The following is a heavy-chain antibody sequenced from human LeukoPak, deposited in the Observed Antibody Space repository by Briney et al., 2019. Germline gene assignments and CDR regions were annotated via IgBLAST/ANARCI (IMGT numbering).Heavy chain of an antibody. CDR3: ARDRVMRFLEWLSPADAFDI. CDR2: ISYDGSNK. D-gene: IGHD3-3*01. V-gene: IGHV3-30-3*01. J-gene: IGHJ3*02. Sequence: GGSLRLSCAASGFTFSSYAMHWVRQAPGKGLEWVAVISYDGSNKYYADSVKGRFTISRENSKNTLYLQMNSLRAEDTAVYYCARDRVMRFLEWLSPADAFDIWGQGTMVTVSS. CDR1: GFTFSSYA.